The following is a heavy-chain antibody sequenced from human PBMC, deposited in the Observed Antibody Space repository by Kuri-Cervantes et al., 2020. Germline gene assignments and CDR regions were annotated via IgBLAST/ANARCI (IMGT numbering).Heavy chain of an antibody. J-gene: IGHJ6*03. V-gene: IGHV3-9*01. CDR2: ISWNSGTK. CDR3: ARQAAGYSYGGYYYMDV. CDR1: GFTFGNYA. D-gene: IGHD5-18*01. Sequence: GGSLRLSCAASGFTFGNYAMHWVRQAPGKGLEWVSSISWNSGTKGYADSVKGRFTISRDNAKNSLYLQMNSLRAEDTAVYYCARQAAGYSYGGYYYMDVWGKGTTVTVSS.